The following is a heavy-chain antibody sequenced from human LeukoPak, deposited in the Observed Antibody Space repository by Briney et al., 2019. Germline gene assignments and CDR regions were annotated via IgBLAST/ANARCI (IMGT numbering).Heavy chain of an antibody. Sequence: PGGSLRLSCAASGFTFSSYAMSWVRQAPGKGLEWVSAISGSGGSTYYADSVKGRFTISRDNSKNTLYLQMNSLRAEDTAVYYCARGNDYSNGGNFDYWGQGTLVTVSS. J-gene: IGHJ4*02. CDR2: ISGSGGST. CDR1: GFTFSSYA. CDR3: ARGNDYSNGGNFDY. D-gene: IGHD4-11*01. V-gene: IGHV3-23*01.